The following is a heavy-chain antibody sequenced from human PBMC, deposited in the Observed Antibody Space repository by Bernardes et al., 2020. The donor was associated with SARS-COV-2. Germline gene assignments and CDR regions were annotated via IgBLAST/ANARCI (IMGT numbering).Heavy chain of an antibody. D-gene: IGHD5-18*01. V-gene: IGHV4-59*08. CDR2: IYYSGNA. CDR3: ARHSIQLWPYNGMDV. J-gene: IGHJ6*02. Sequence: SETLSLTCTVSGGSISSYYWSWIRQPPGKGLEWIGYIYYSGNANYNPSLKSRVTISVDTSKNQFSLKLSSVTAADTAVYYCARHSIQLWPYNGMDVWGHGTTVTVSS. CDR1: GGSISSYY.